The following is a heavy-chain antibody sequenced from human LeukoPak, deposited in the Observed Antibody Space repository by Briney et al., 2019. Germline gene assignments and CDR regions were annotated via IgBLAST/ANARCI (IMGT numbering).Heavy chain of an antibody. V-gene: IGHV1-18*01. CDR2: ISAYNGDT. D-gene: IGHD6-6*01. CDR1: GYTFTSYG. Sequence: ASVKVSCKASGYTFTSYGISWVRQAPGQGLEWMGWISAYNGDTNYAQKLQGRVTMTTDTSTSTAYMELRSLRSDDTAVYYCARMYSSSSCLKSLTKANFDYWGQGTLVTVSS. J-gene: IGHJ4*02. CDR3: ARMYSSSSCLKSLTKANFDY.